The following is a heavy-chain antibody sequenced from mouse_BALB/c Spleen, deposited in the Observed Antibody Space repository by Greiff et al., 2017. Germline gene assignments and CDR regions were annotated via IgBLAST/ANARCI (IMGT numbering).Heavy chain of an antibody. J-gene: IGHJ4*01. CDR3: TRAHMDY. CDR1: GFTFSSYT. CDR2: ISSGGSYT. V-gene: IGHV5-6-4*01. Sequence: EVMLVESGGGLVKPGGSLKLSCAASGFTFSSYTMSWVRQTPEKRLEWVATISSGGSYTYYPDSVKGRFTISRDNAKNTLYLQMSSLKSEDTAMYYCTRAHMDYWGQGTSVTVSS.